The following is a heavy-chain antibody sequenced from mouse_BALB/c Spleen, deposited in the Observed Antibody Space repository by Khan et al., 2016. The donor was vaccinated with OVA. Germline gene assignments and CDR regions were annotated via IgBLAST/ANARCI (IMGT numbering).Heavy chain of an antibody. Sequence: QVQLKESGPGLVAPSQNLSITCTVSGFSLSDYGVSWIRQTPGKGLEWLGVIWGGGGTSYNSALRSRLSISKDNSKSQVFLKMTSLQSDDSAMFYCAKGVWAHYYTLDYWGQGTSVTVSS. J-gene: IGHJ4*01. CDR1: GFSLSDYG. V-gene: IGHV2-6-5*01. CDR2: IWGGGGT. CDR3: AKGVWAHYYTLDY.